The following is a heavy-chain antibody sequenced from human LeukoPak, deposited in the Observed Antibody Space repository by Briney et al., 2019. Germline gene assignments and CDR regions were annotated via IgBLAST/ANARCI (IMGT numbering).Heavy chain of an antibody. CDR1: GGSISSGDYY. V-gene: IGHV4-30-4*01. CDR2: IYYSGST. Sequence: PSETLSLTCTVSGGSISSGDYYWSWIRQPPWKGLEWIGYIYYSGSTYLNPSFKSRVTILVDTSKNQFSLKLSSVTAADTAVYYCVRRYCSGGRCYLDYWGQGTLVTVSS. D-gene: IGHD2-15*01. J-gene: IGHJ4*02. CDR3: VRRYCSGGRCYLDY.